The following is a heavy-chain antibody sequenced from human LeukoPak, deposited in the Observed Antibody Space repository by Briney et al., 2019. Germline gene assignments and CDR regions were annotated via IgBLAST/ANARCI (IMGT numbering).Heavy chain of an antibody. CDR2: ISSSISTI. Sequence: PGGSLRLSCAASGFTFSSYSMNWVRQAPGKGLEWVSYISSSISTIYYADSVKGRFTISRDNSKNSLYLQMNSLRTEDTALYYCAKGMRRASGDDAFDIWGQGTMVTVSS. CDR1: GFTFSSYS. D-gene: IGHD1-26*01. J-gene: IGHJ3*02. V-gene: IGHV3-48*04. CDR3: AKGMRRASGDDAFDI.